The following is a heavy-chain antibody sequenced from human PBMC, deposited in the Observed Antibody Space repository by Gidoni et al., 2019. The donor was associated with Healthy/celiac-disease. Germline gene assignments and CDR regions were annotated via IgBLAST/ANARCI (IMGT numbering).Heavy chain of an antibody. CDR2: IIPILGIA. J-gene: IGHJ2*01. CDR3: ARGYYDSSGYYYIGPWVDWYFDL. D-gene: IGHD3-22*01. Sequence: VQLVQSGAEVKKPGSSVKVYCKASGGTFSRYTISWVRPAPGQGLEWMGRIIPILGIANSAQKFQGIFTITADKSTSTAYMELSSLRSEDTAVYYCARGYYDSSGYYYIGPWVDWYFDLWGRGTLVTVSS. CDR1: GGTFSRYT. V-gene: IGHV1-69*02.